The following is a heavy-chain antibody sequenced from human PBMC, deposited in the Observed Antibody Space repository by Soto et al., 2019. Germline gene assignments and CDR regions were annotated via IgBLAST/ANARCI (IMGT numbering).Heavy chain of an antibody. CDR3: ARLNWGSGVIALRRAFDI. CDR2: IYPGDSDT. V-gene: IGHV5-51*01. Sequence: GESLKISCKGSGYSFTSYWIGWVRQMPGKGLEWMGIIYPGDSDTRYSPSFQGQVTISADKSISTAYLQWSSLKASDTAMYYCARLNWGSGVIALRRAFDIWGQGTMVTVSS. CDR1: GYSFTSYW. D-gene: IGHD2-21*01. J-gene: IGHJ3*02.